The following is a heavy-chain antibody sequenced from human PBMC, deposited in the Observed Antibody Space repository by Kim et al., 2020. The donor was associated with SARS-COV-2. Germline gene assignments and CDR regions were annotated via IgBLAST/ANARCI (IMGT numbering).Heavy chain of an antibody. V-gene: IGHV4-39*01. CDR2: IYYSGST. J-gene: IGHJ6*02. Sequence: SETLSLTCTVSGGSISSSSYYWGWIRQPPGKGLEWIGSIYYSGSTYYNPSLKSRVTISVDTSKNQFSLKLSSVTAADTAVYYCASSLGYCSSTSCYGPQYYYYGMDVWGQGTTVTVSS. CDR3: ASSLGYCSSTSCYGPQYYYYGMDV. D-gene: IGHD2-2*01. CDR1: GGSISSSSYY.